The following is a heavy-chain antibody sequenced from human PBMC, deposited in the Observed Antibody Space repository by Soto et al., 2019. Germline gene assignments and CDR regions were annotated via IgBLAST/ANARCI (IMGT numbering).Heavy chain of an antibody. CDR3: ARARTPEYDILTGYYDY. J-gene: IGHJ4*02. D-gene: IGHD3-9*01. CDR2: IYHSGST. V-gene: IGHV4-30-2*01. Sequence: QLQLQESGSGLVKPSQTLSLTCAVSGGSISSGGYSWSWIRQPPGKGLEWIGYIYHSGSTYYNPSLKSRVTISVDRSKNQFSLKLSSVTAADTAVYYCARARTPEYDILTGYYDYWGQGTLVTVSS. CDR1: GGSISSGGYS.